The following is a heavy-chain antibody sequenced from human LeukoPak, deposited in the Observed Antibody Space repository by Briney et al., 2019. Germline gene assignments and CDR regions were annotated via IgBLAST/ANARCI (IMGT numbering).Heavy chain of an antibody. CDR1: GFTFSSYW. J-gene: IGHJ4*02. CDR3: ARDVIAAAAPGTFDY. CDR2: ISSSSSYI. D-gene: IGHD6-13*01. Sequence: PGGSLRLSCAASGFTFSSYWMNWVRQAPGKGLEWVSSISSSSSYIYYADSVKGRFTISRDNAKNSLYLQMNSPRAEDTAVYYCARDVIAAAAPGTFDYWGQGTLVTVSS. V-gene: IGHV3-21*01.